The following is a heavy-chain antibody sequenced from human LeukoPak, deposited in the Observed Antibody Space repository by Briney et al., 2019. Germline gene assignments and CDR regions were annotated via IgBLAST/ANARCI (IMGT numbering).Heavy chain of an antibody. D-gene: IGHD4-17*01. V-gene: IGHV4-38-2*02. CDR3: ARDLNPTHYFDF. J-gene: IGHJ4*02. Sequence: PSETLSLTCNVSGYSISSGYYWAWIRQPPGKGLEWIASNYHSGYTHYNPSLKGRVTISVGTSKNDFSLRLSSVAAADTAIYYCARDLNPTHYFDFWGQGTLVTVSS. CDR1: GYSISSGYY. CDR2: NYHSGYT.